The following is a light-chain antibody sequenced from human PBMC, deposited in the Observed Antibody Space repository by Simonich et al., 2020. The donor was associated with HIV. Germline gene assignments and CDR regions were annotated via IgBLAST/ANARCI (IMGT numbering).Light chain of an antibody. V-gene: IGKV1-NL1*01. CDR1: QGISNS. CDR3: QQYYDTPYS. CDR2: AAS. J-gene: IGKJ2*01. Sequence: DIQMTQSPSSLSASVGDRVTITCRATQGISNSLAWYQQKPGKAPNLLLYAASRLESGVPSRFSGSGSGTDFTLTISSLQAEDVAVYYCQQYYDTPYSFGQGTKVEIK.